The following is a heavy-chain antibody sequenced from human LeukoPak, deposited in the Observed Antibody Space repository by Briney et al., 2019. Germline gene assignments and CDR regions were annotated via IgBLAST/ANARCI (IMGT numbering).Heavy chain of an antibody. CDR2: IYYSGST. CDR1: GASLSSYY. J-gene: IGHJ5*02. V-gene: IGHV4-59*01. D-gene: IGHD4-11*01. Sequence: SETLSLTCAVTGASLSSYYWSWLRPPPGHGLDWIGFIYYSGSTYSNPSLKSRVTLSVDTSRNQFSLKLNSVTAADTAVYFCARGNDYSNGFMWFDPWGQGTLVTVSS. CDR3: ARGNDYSNGFMWFDP.